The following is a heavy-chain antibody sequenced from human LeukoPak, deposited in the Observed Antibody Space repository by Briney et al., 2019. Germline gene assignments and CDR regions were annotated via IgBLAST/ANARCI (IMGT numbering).Heavy chain of an antibody. V-gene: IGHV3-64*04. CDR2: ISQNGDNT. CDR3: ERDAYNFDL. CDR1: GFSFSSYV. Sequence: GGSLRLSCSVSGFSFSSYVLHWVRQAPGKGLESVSSISQNGDNTYYADSVKGRFTISKDNSENSLYLQMNSLRAEDTALYYCERDAYNFDLWGQGTLVTVSS. J-gene: IGHJ4*02. D-gene: IGHD5-24*01.